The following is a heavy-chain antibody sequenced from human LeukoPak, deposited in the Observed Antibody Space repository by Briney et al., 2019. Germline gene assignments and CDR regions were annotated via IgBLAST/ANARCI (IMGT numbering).Heavy chain of an antibody. CDR1: GGSISSYY. D-gene: IGHD3-22*01. CDR3: AKGSSGYWYYFDY. J-gene: IGHJ4*02. V-gene: IGHV4-59*01. Sequence: PSETLSLTCTVSGGSISSYYWSWIRQPPGKGLEWIGYIYYSGSTNYNPSLKSRVTISVDTSKNQFSLKLSSVTAADTAVYYCAKGSSGYWYYFDYWGQGTLVTVSS. CDR2: IYYSGST.